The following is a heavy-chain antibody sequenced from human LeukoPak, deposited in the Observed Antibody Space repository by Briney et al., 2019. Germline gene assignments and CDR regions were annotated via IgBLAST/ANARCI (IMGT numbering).Heavy chain of an antibody. V-gene: IGHV1-8*01. D-gene: IGHD3-22*01. CDR2: MNPRSSNS. J-gene: IGHJ4*02. Sequence: ASVKVSCKASGYTFTNYDINWVRQATGQGLEWMGWMNPRSSNSGYAQELQGRVTMTRNTAINTAHMELNSLRVEDTAVYYCVTSICCYDPSGYYPFDYWGQGTLVTVSS. CDR3: VTSICCYDPSGYYPFDY. CDR1: GYTFTNYD.